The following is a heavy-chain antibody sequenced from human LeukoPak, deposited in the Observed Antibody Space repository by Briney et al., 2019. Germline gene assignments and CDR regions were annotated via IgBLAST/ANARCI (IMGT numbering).Heavy chain of an antibody. Sequence: PGGSLRLFCAASGFTFSRYAMSWVRQAPGKGLEWVSAISGSGGSTYYADAVRGRFTIHGHNSKNRLHLQMNGERGEDTAVYYWAKNRLASIAARPDYMDVWGKGTTVTVSS. CDR3: AKNRLASIAARPDYMDV. CDR2: ISGSGGST. D-gene: IGHD6-6*01. J-gene: IGHJ6*03. V-gene: IGHV3-23*01. CDR1: GFTFSRYA.